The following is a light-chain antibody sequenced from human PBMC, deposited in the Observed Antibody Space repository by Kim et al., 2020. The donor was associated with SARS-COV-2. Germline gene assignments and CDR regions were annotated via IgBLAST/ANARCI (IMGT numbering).Light chain of an antibody. V-gene: IGLV4-69*01. CDR2: LNSDGSL. CDR1: SGHSSYD. Sequence: ASVKLTCTLSSGHSSYDIAWHQQQPETGPRYLMKLNSDGSLSKGDGIPDRFSGSGSGAERYLTISSLQSEDEADYYCQTWGPGIRVFGGGTQLTVL. J-gene: IGLJ3*02. CDR3: QTWGPGIRV.